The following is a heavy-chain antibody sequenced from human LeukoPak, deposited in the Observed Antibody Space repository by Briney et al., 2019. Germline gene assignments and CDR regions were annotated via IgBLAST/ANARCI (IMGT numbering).Heavy chain of an antibody. CDR1: GGTFSSYA. D-gene: IGHD6-6*01. CDR2: MNPNSGNT. CDR3: AGSSSAAFDI. J-gene: IGHJ3*02. Sequence: ASVKVSCKASGGTFSSYAISWVRQATGQGLEWMGWMNPNSGNTGYAQKFQGRVTMTRNTSISTAYMELSSLRSEDTAVYYCAGSSSAAFDIWGQGTMVTVSS. V-gene: IGHV1-8*02.